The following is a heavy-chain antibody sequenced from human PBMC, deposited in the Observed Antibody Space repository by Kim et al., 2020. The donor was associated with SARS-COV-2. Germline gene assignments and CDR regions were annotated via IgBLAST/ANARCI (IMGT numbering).Heavy chain of an antibody. D-gene: IGHD3-3*01. J-gene: IGHJ4*02. Sequence: SETLSLTCTVSGGSVSSGSYYWSWIRQPPGKGLEWIGYIYFTGGTNYNPSLKSRVTISLDTSKNQFSLNLNSVTAADTAVYYCAREGRSMYYSDNWGQGTLVTVSS. CDR2: IYFTGGT. CDR3: AREGRSMYYSDN. V-gene: IGHV4-61*01. CDR1: GGSVSSGSYY.